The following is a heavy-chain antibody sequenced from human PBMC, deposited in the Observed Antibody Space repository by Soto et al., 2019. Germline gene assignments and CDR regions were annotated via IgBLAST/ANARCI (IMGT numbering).Heavy chain of an antibody. CDR3: ARVSWREKYGMDV. V-gene: IGHV3-11*01. CDR2: ITFSGNTV. CDR1: GFNFSDSY. J-gene: IGHJ6*02. Sequence: GGSRRLSCAASGFNFSDSYMSWIRQAPGKGLEWISYITFSGNTVYYADSLKGRYTISRDNAKNSLYLQMNRLRAEDTAVYYCARVSWREKYGMDVWGQGTTVTVSS.